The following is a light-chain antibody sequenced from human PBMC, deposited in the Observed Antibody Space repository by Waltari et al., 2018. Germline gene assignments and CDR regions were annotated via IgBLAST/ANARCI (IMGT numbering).Light chain of an antibody. CDR2: DDK. V-gene: IGLV3-10*01. J-gene: IGLJ2*01. CDR3: YSGDSSGIQRV. Sequence: HQRSGQAPVLVIYDDKKRPSGIPERFAGSSSGTTATLTISRAQVEDEGDYYCYSGDSSGIQRVFGGGTKVTVL.